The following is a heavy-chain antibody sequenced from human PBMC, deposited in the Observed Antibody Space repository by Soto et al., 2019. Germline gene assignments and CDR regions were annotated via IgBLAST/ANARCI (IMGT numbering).Heavy chain of an antibody. CDR3: AFGNLSYYFDY. D-gene: IGHD3-16*01. J-gene: IGHJ4*02. V-gene: IGHV3-33*01. CDR1: GFTFSGFG. Sequence: GGSLRLSCAASGFTFSGFGMNWVRQAPGKGLEWVDIIWYNGSEKYYADSVRGRFTISRDNSKNTLSLQMNSLRAEDTAVYHCAFGNLSYYFDYWGQGTPVTVSS. CDR2: IWYNGSEK.